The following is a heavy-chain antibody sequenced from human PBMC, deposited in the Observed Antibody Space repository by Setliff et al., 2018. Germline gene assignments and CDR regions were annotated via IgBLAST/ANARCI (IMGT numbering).Heavy chain of an antibody. Sequence: SETLSLTCTVSGGSISSYYWSWIRQPPGKGLECIGYIYYSGSTNYNPSLKSRVTISLDTSKNQFSLKLSSVTAADTAVYYCARKGISALSGAFDMWGQGTMVTVS. CDR2: IYYSGST. CDR1: GGSISSYY. J-gene: IGHJ3*02. D-gene: IGHD1-26*01. CDR3: ARKGISALSGAFDM. V-gene: IGHV4-59*12.